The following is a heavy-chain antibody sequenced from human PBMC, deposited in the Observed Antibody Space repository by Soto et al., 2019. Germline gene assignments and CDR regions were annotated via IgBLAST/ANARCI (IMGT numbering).Heavy chain of an antibody. CDR2: TYYRSKWYN. V-gene: IGHV6-1*01. Sequence: PSQTLSLTCAISGDSVSSNSAAWNWIRQSPSRGLEWLGRTYYRSKWYNDYAVSVKSRITINPDTSKNQFSLQLNSVTPEDTAVYYCARDTPEMATIFPFGAFDIWGQGTMVTVSS. CDR3: ARDTPEMATIFPFGAFDI. J-gene: IGHJ3*02. CDR1: GDSVSSNSAA. D-gene: IGHD5-12*01.